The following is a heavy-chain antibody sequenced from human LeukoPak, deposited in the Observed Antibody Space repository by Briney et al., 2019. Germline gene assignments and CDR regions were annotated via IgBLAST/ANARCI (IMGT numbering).Heavy chain of an antibody. CDR3: ASFDYGDYDY. Sequence: SETLSLTCTVSGVSISSSNSYWGWIRQPPGKGLEWIGSTYYSGNTYYNASLKSQVSISIDTSKNRFSLKLSSVTAADTAVYFCASFDYGDYDYWGQGTLVTVSS. V-gene: IGHV4-39*07. CDR2: TYYSGNT. D-gene: IGHD4-17*01. CDR1: GVSISSSNSY. J-gene: IGHJ4*02.